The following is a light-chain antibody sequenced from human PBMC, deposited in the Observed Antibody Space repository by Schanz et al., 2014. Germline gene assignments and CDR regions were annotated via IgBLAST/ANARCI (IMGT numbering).Light chain of an antibody. V-gene: IGLV2-23*02. J-gene: IGLJ3*02. CDR2: DVH. CDR1: TDVDYGNF. Sequence: QSALTQPASVSGSPGQSITVSCTGTTDVDYGNFVSWYQQHPGKAPKLIIYDVHHRPSGVSNRFSGSKTGDTASLTISRLQPEDEAEYFCCSFAGSSTWVFGAGTKLTVL. CDR3: CSFAGSSTWV.